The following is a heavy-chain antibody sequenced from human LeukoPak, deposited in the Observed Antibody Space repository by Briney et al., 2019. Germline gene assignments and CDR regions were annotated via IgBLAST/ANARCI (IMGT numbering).Heavy chain of an antibody. CDR1: GGSISSYY. V-gene: IGHV4-59*08. Sequence: PSETLSLTCTVSGGSISSYYWSWIRQPPGKGLDWIGYIYYSGNTNYNPSLKSRVTISVDTSKNQFSLKLNSVTAADTAVYYCARLEGSSSWTFDYWGQGTLVTVSS. J-gene: IGHJ4*02. CDR2: IYYSGNT. D-gene: IGHD6-13*01. CDR3: ARLEGSSSWTFDY.